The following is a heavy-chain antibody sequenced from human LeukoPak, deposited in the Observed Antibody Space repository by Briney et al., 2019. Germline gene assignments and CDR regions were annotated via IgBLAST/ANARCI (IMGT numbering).Heavy chain of an antibody. CDR1: GFSLSISGVA. V-gene: IGHV2-5*01. CDR3: AHRRSGGGYPDFFDY. D-gene: IGHD1-26*01. Sequence: SGPTLVNPTQTLTLTCTFSGFSLSISGVAVGWSRQSPGKALEWLGLIYWSDEKRYSPSLRSRLTITKGTSKNQVVLIMTNMDPVDTGTYYCAHRRSGGGYPDFFDYWGQGALVTVSS. J-gene: IGHJ4*02. CDR2: IYWSDEK.